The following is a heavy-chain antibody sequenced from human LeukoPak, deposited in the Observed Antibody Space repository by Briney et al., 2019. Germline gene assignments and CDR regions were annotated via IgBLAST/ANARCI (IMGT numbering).Heavy chain of an antibody. CDR1: GYTSTSYD. J-gene: IGHJ4*02. CDR3: ARATGKAGATFDY. V-gene: IGHV1-8*01. CDR2: MNPNSGNT. D-gene: IGHD1-26*01. Sequence: ASVKVSCKASGYTSTSYDINWVRQAPGQGLELMGWMNPNSGNTGYAQKFQGRVTMTRNTSISTAYMELSSLRSEDTAVYYRARATGKAGATFDYWGQGTLVTVSS.